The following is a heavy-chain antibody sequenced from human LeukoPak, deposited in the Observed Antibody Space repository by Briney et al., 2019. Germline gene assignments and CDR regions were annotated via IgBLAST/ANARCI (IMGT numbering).Heavy chain of an antibody. CDR3: ARDCPPSDSSGFYSLEY. V-gene: IGHV3-7*01. CDR1: GFTFSGYW. D-gene: IGHD3-22*01. Sequence: PGGSLRLSCAASGFTFSGYWMTWVRQAPGKGLEWVANIEEDGSEKYYADSVKGRFIISRDNAKNSLYLQMNSLRAEDTAVYYCARDCPPSDSSGFYSLEYSGQGTLVTVSS. J-gene: IGHJ4*02. CDR2: IEEDGSEK.